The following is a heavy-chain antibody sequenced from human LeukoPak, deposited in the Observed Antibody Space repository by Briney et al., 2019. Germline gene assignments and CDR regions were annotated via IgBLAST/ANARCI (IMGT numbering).Heavy chain of an antibody. CDR2: IYSGGSA. CDR3: ARGYYSYDSSGQPFDY. Sequence: GGSLRLSCAASGFTVSSNYMSWVRQAPGKGLEWVSVIYSGGSAYYADSVKGRFTISRDNSKNTLYLQMNSLRAEDTAVYYCARGYYSYDSSGQPFDYWGQGTLVTVSS. D-gene: IGHD3-22*01. CDR1: GFTVSSNY. V-gene: IGHV3-66*02. J-gene: IGHJ4*02.